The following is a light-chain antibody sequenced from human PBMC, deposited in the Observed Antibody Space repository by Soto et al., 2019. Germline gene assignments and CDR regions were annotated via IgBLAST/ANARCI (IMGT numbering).Light chain of an antibody. J-gene: IGKJ4*01. Sequence: DIQMTQSPSPLCASVGDRVTITCRASQGISTWLAWYQQKPEKAPKTLIFDASTLQSGVPSRFSGSGSGTDFTLTISSVQTEDFATYYCQQYKSYPLTFGGGTKVDIK. CDR2: DAS. V-gene: IGKV1D-16*01. CDR1: QGISTW. CDR3: QQYKSYPLT.